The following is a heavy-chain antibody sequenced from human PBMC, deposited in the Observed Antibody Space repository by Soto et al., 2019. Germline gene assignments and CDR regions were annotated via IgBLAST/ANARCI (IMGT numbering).Heavy chain of an antibody. CDR1: GYTFTGYY. CDR2: INAHSGGT. CDR3: AKDLTRQLAYWLDP. Sequence: ASVKVSCKASGYTFTGYYMHWVRQAPGQGLEWMGWINAHSGGTEYAQKFQGRVTLTRDTSIATAYPTLTSLTSDDTALYYCAKDLTRQLAYWLDPWGQGTQVTVSS. V-gene: IGHV1-2*02. J-gene: IGHJ5*02. D-gene: IGHD6-6*01.